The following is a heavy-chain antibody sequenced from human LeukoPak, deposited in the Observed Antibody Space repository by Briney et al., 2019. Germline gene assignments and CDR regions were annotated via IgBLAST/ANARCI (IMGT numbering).Heavy chain of an antibody. V-gene: IGHV3-9*01. CDR1: GFIFDDYA. Sequence: GRSLRLSCAASGFIFDDYAMHWVRQAPGKGLEWVSGISWNSGSIGYADSVKGRFTHSRDNAKNSLYLQMNSLRAEETAFYYCAKDRDYCSSGASVDFWGQGTLVTVSS. D-gene: IGHD6-6*01. J-gene: IGHJ4*02. CDR3: AKDRDYCSSGASVDF. CDR2: ISWNSGSI.